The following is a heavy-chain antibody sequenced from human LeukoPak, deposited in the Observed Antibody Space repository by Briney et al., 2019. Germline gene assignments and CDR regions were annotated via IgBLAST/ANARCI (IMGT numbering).Heavy chain of an antibody. CDR3: ARGRDWGSLSSGWFDY. D-gene: IGHD6-19*01. CDR1: GFTFSSYA. V-gene: IGHV4-34*01. CDR2: INHSGST. Sequence: PGGSLRLSCAASGFTFSSYAMSWIRQPPGKGLEWIGEINHSGSTNYNPSLKSRVTISVDTSKNQFSLKLSSVTAADTAVYYCARGRDWGSLSSGWFDYWGQGTLVTVSS. J-gene: IGHJ4*02.